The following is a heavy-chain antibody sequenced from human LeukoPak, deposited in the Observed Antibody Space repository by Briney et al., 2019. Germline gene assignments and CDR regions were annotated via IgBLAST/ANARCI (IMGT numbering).Heavy chain of an antibody. D-gene: IGHD3-16*01. CDR2: IYYSGST. J-gene: IGHJ6*02. CDR1: GGSISSYY. CDR3: ARRHYDYVWGSYIPPGMDV. V-gene: IGHV4-59*08. Sequence: SETLSLTCTVSGGSISSYYWSWIRQPPGKGLEWIGYIYYSGSTNYNPSLKSRVTISVDTSKNQFSLKLSSVTAADTAVYYCARRHYDYVWGSYIPPGMDVWGQGTTVTVSS.